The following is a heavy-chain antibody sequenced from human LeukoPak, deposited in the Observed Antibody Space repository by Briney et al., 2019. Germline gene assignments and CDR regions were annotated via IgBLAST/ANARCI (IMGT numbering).Heavy chain of an antibody. J-gene: IGHJ4*02. CDR2: IYPGDSDT. V-gene: IGHV5-51*01. CDR1: GFTFTTHW. CDR3: ARYYFWTGSYFYDY. D-gene: IGHD3/OR15-3a*01. Sequence: GESLKISCKTSGFTFTTHWIAWVRLKPGEGLELMGIIYPGDSDTNYSPAFQGQVTISADKSTNTAYLLWSSLKASDTAMYYCARYYFWTGSYFYDYWGQGTLVTVSS.